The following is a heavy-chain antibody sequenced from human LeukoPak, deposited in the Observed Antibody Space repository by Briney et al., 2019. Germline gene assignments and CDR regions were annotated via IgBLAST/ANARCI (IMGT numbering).Heavy chain of an antibody. J-gene: IGHJ4*02. Sequence: PGGSLRLSCAASGFTFSSYSMNWVRQAPGKGLEWVSSISSSSYIYYADSVKGRFTISRDNAKNSLYLQMNSLRAEDTAVYYCARDYCSSTSCPSNYFDYWGQGTLVTVSS. CDR2: ISSSSYI. CDR3: ARDYCSSTSCPSNYFDY. V-gene: IGHV3-21*01. D-gene: IGHD2-2*01. CDR1: GFTFSSYS.